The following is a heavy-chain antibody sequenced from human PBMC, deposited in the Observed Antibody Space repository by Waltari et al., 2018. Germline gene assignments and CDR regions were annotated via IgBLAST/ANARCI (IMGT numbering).Heavy chain of an antibody. D-gene: IGHD6-13*01. Sequence: QVQLQESGPGLLNPSETLSLTCAVSGYSIRSGYYWGWVRQPPGKGLEWIGSVYHSGNPDYNPPLKSRLSISADTSNNQLSLKLSSVTAADTAVYYCARGAAAGSGPLIDYWGQGILVTVSS. CDR1: GYSIRSGYY. J-gene: IGHJ4*02. CDR3: ARGAAAGSGPLIDY. V-gene: IGHV4-38-2*01. CDR2: VYHSGNP.